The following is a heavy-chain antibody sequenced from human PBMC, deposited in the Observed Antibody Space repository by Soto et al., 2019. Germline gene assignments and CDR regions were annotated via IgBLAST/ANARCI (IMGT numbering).Heavy chain of an antibody. V-gene: IGHV3-30*18. CDR2: ISYDGSYK. Sequence: QVQLVDSGGGVVQPGRSLRLSCAASGFTFSNYGMHWVRQAPGKGLEWVAVISYDGSYKYYADSVKGRFTISRDNSKNTLYLQMNSLRAEDTAVYYCAKDALSTVTPRYYFDYWGQGTLVTVSS. CDR3: AKDALSTVTPRYYFDY. D-gene: IGHD4-17*01. CDR1: GFTFSNYG. J-gene: IGHJ4*02.